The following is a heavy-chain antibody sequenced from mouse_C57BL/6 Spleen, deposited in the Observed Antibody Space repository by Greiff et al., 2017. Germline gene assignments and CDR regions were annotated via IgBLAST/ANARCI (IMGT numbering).Heavy chain of an antibody. CDR3: ARNYYGSSYGYFDV. V-gene: IGHV1-82*01. CDR1: GYAFSSSW. CDR2: IYPGDGDT. Sequence: QVQLQQSGPELVKPGASVKISCKASGYAFSSSWMNWVKQRPGKGLAWIGRIYPGDGDTNYNGKFKGKATLTADKSSSTAYMPLSSLTSEDAAVYYCARNYYGSSYGYFDVWGTGTTVTVSS. J-gene: IGHJ1*03. D-gene: IGHD1-1*01.